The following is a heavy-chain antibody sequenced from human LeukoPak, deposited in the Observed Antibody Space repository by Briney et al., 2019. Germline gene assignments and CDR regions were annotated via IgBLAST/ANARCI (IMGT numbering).Heavy chain of an antibody. D-gene: IGHD3-22*01. J-gene: IGHJ4*02. V-gene: IGHV3-74*01. CDR2: ISGDGRST. CDR1: GFTFRTYW. Sequence: GGSLRLSCAASGFTFRTYWMHWVRRAPGKGLIWVSRISGDGRSTSYADSVKGRFTISRDNAKNTLYLQMHSLRAEDPAVYYCAAFYYDPAYWGQGTLVTVSS. CDR3: AAFYYDPAY.